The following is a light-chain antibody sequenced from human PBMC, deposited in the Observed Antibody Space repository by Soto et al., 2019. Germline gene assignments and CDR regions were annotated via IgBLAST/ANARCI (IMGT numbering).Light chain of an antibody. CDR1: QSISNT. Sequence: ILMTQSPSSLSASAGDRATLSCRASQSISNTLGWFQQKPGKPPKVLIYGTSNMQTGVPPRFSGSGSGTDFTLAISSLQPEDFATYYCQQYSNYPWTFGQGTKVEIK. CDR3: QQYSNYPWT. CDR2: GTS. V-gene: IGKV1D-13*01. J-gene: IGKJ1*01.